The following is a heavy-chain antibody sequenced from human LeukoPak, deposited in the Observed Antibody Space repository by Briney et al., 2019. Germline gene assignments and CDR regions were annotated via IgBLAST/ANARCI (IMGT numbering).Heavy chain of an antibody. Sequence: PGGSLRLSCAASGFTFSSYAMHWVRQAPGKGLEWVAVISYDGSNKYYADSVKGRFTISRDNSKNTLYLQMNSLRAEDTAVYYCARDISHCSSTSCYTSGYWGLGTLVTVSS. CDR2: ISYDGSNK. CDR1: GFTFSSYA. J-gene: IGHJ4*02. CDR3: ARDISHCSSTSCYTSGY. V-gene: IGHV3-30-3*01. D-gene: IGHD2-2*02.